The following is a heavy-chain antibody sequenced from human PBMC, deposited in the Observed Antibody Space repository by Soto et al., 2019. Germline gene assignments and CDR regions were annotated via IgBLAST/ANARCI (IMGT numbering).Heavy chain of an antibody. D-gene: IGHD3-22*01. CDR3: VRARATDSRPDY. Sequence: GGSLRLSCAASGFTFSLYSMIWVRQAPGKGLEWVSSISSSSSYIYYADSMKGRFTLSRDNAQNSLYLQMNSLRVDDTAVYYCVRARATDSRPDYWGQGTLVTVS. CDR1: GFTFSLYS. J-gene: IGHJ4*02. CDR2: ISSSSSYI. V-gene: IGHV3-21*01.